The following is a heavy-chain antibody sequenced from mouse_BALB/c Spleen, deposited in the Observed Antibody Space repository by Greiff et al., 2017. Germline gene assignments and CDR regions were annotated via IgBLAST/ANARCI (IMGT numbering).Heavy chain of an antibody. CDR1: GFTFSSYG. Sequence: EVQLVESGGDLVKPGGSLKLSCAASGFTFSSYGMSWVRQTPDKRLEWVATISSGGSYTYYPDSVKGRFTISRDNAKNTLYLQMSSLKSEDTAMYYCARQDNRYDGFAYWGQGTLVTVSA. V-gene: IGHV5-6*01. D-gene: IGHD2-14*01. CDR3: ARQDNRYDGFAY. CDR2: ISSGGSYT. J-gene: IGHJ3*01.